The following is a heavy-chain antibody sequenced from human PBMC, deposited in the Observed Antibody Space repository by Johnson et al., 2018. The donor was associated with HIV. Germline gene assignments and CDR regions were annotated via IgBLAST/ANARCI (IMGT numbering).Heavy chain of an antibody. V-gene: IGHV3-7*01. Sequence: VQLVESGGGLVKPGGSLRLSCAASGFIFSDYYMSWIRQAPGKGLEWVANIKQDGSEKYYVDSVKGRFTISRDNAKNSLYLQMSSLRAEDTALYYCVRDDRPDGFDIWGQGTMVTVSS. CDR2: IKQDGSEK. CDR1: GFIFSDYY. J-gene: IGHJ3*02. CDR3: VRDDRPDGFDI.